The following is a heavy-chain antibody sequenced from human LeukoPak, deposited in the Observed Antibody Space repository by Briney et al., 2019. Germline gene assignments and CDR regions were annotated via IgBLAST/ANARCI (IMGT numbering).Heavy chain of an antibody. J-gene: IGHJ4*02. V-gene: IGHV3-21*06. CDR3: ARDYTAMGY. D-gene: IGHD5-18*01. CDR2: ITSSSSYT. CDR1: GFIFSSYS. Sequence: GGSLRLSCAASGFIFSSYSMNWVRQAPGKGLEWVSSITSSSSYTYYADPVKGRFTISRDNAKNSLYLQMNSLRVEDTAVYYCARDYTAMGYWGQGILVTVSS.